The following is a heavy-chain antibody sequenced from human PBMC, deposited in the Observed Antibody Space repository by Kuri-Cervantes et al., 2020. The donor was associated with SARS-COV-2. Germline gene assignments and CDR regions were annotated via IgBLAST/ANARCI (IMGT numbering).Heavy chain of an antibody. D-gene: IGHD3-3*01. J-gene: IGHJ4*02. CDR3: ARDRRGYDFWSGYYFY. CDR2: ISWNSGSI. CDR1: GFTFDDYA. Sequence: SLKISCAASGFTFDDYAMHWVRQAPGKGLEWVSGISWNSGSIGYADSVKGRFTISRDNAKNSLYLQMNSLRAEDTAVYYCARDRRGYDFWSGYYFYWGQGTLVTVSS. V-gene: IGHV3-9*01.